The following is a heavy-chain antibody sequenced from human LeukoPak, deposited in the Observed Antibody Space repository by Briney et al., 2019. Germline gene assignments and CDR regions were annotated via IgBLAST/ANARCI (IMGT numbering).Heavy chain of an antibody. D-gene: IGHD3-3*01. CDR2: IIPIFGTA. J-gene: IGHJ3*02. CDR3: ARGGNDFWSDAFDI. Sequence: GSSVKVSCKASGGTFSSYAISWGRQAPGQGLEWMGGIIPIFGTANYAQKFQGRVTITADESTSTAYMELSSLRSEDTAVYYCARGGNDFWSDAFDIWGQGTMVTVSS. V-gene: IGHV1-69*01. CDR1: GGTFSSYA.